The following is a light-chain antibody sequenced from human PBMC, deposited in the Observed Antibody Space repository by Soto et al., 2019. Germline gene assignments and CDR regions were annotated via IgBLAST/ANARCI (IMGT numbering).Light chain of an antibody. J-gene: IGKJ2*01. Sequence: EIVMTQSPATLSVSPGERATLSCRASQSVSKNLAWYQQKPGQAPRLLIYGASTRATGIPARFSGSGSGTEFTLTISSLQSEDFAVYYCQQYNNCPHTFGQGTKLEIK. CDR3: QQYNNCPHT. V-gene: IGKV3-15*01. CDR1: QSVSKN. CDR2: GAS.